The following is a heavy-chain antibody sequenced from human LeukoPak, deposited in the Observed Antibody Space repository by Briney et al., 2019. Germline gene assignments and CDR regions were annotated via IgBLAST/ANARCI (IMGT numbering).Heavy chain of an antibody. CDR3: ARDVVNGLLDY. CDR2: ISYDGSNK. CDR1: GFTFSSYA. D-gene: IGHD3-22*01. J-gene: IGHJ4*02. V-gene: IGHV3-30*04. Sequence: PGRSLRLSCAASGFTFSSYAMHWVRQAPGKGLEWVAVISYDGSNKYYADSVKGRFTISRDNAKNSLYLQMNSLRAEDTAVYYCARDVVNGLLDYWGQGTLVTVSS.